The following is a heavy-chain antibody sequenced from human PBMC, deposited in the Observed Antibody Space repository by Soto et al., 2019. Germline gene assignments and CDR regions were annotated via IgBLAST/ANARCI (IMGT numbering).Heavy chain of an antibody. Sequence: EVQLLESGGGLVQRGGSLILSCAASGVIFNNYAMTWVRQAPGKGLEWVARVSGRGGSAYYADSVKGRLTISRDNANNTLYLQMTNVRGEDTAVYYCVRRAGGAVVWYYDLWGRGTLVSVFS. J-gene: IGHJ2*01. CDR3: VRRAGGAVVWYYDL. V-gene: IGHV3-23*01. CDR2: VSGRGGSA. CDR1: GVIFNNYA. D-gene: IGHD2-21*01.